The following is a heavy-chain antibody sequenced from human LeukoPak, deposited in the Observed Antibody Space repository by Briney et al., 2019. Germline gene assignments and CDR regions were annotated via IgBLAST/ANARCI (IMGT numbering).Heavy chain of an antibody. Sequence: GGSLRLSCAGSGFIFRDYWLTWVRQAQGKGLQWVANINPDGSDKNYVDSLKGRFTIFRDNAKNLLFLQMNSLRVEDTAVYYCAGPPQAGPFDYWGQGTLVTVSS. D-gene: IGHD6-19*01. CDR1: GFIFRDYW. J-gene: IGHJ4*02. CDR3: AGPPQAGPFDY. CDR2: INPDGSDK. V-gene: IGHV3-7*01.